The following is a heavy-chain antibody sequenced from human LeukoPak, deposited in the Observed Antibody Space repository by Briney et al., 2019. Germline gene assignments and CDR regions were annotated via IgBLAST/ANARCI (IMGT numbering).Heavy chain of an antibody. J-gene: IGHJ4*02. Sequence: SVKVSCKASGGTFSSYTISWVRQAPGQGLEWMGRIIPILGIANYAQKFQGRVTITADKSTSTAYMELSRLRSEDTAVYYCARASIAARTGFDYWGQGTLVTVSS. V-gene: IGHV1-69*02. CDR1: GGTFSSYT. CDR3: ARASIAARTGFDY. D-gene: IGHD6-6*01. CDR2: IIPILGIA.